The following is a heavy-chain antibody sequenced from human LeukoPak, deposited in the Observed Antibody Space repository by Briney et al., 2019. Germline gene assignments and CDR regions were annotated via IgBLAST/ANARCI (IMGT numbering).Heavy chain of an antibody. CDR2: IHPGHSDT. CDR3: ARRKISKELDY. V-gene: IGHV5-51*01. D-gene: IGHD2-2*01. Sequence: GESLKISCKGYGYSFTNYWIGWVRQMPGEGLEWMGIIHPGHSDTRYSPSFQGQVTVSADTSLNIAYLQWGSLKASDTAMYFCARRKISKELDYWGQGTLVTVSS. J-gene: IGHJ4*02. CDR1: GYSFTNYW.